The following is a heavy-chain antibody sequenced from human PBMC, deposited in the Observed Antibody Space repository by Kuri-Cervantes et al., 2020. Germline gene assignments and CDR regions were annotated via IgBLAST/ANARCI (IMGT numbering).Heavy chain of an antibody. CDR1: GFTFSSYA. J-gene: IGHJ4*02. D-gene: IGHD3-10*01. CDR2: ISGSGGST. Sequence: GESLKISCAASGFTFSSYAMSWVRQAPGKGLEWVSAISGSGGSTYYADSVKGRFTISRDNSKNTLYLQMNSLRADDTAVYYCARVRGVDYFDYWGQGTLVTVSS. V-gene: IGHV3-23*01. CDR3: ARVRGVDYFDY.